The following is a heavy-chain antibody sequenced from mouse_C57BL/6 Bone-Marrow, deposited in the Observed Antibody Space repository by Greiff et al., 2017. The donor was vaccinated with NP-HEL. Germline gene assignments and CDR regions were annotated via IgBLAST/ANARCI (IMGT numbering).Heavy chain of an antibody. D-gene: IGHD1-1*01. CDR1: GYTFTSYW. CDR3: ATRYLSYAMDY. Sequence: VQLQQPGAELVKPGASVQMSCKASGYTFTSYWITWVKQRPGQGLEWIGDIYPGSGSTNYNEKFKSKATLTVDTSSSTAYMQLSSLPSEDSAVYDCATRYLSYAMDYWGQGTSVTVSS. V-gene: IGHV1-55*01. J-gene: IGHJ4*01. CDR2: IYPGSGST.